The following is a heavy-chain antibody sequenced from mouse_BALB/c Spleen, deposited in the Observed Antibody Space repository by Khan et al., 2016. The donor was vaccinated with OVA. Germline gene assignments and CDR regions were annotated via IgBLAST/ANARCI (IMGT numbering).Heavy chain of an antibody. V-gene: IGHV6-6*02. D-gene: IGHD2-3*01. CDR3: WILL. CDR1: GFSFSNYW. CDR2: IRXKSDDYVT. Sequence: EVKLEESGGGLVQPGGSMKLSCVVSGFSFSNYWMNWVRQSLEKGLEWVAEIRXKSDDYVTHYAESVKGRFTISRDDSKIRLYLPMNNLRAEYTSIYSCWILLWGQGTTLTVSS. J-gene: IGHJ2*01.